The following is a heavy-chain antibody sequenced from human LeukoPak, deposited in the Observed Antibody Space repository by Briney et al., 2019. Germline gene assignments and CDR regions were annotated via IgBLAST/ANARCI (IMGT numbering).Heavy chain of an antibody. CDR3: ARALGYCSGGSCYAPDY. CDR1: GFTFSSYS. D-gene: IGHD2-15*01. Sequence: GGSPRLSCAASGFTFSSYSMNWVRQAPGKGLEWVSYISSSSSTIYYADSVKGRFTISRDNAKNSLYLQMNSLRAEDTAVYYCARALGYCSGGSCYAPDYWGQGTLVTVSS. J-gene: IGHJ4*02. V-gene: IGHV3-48*04. CDR2: ISSSSSTI.